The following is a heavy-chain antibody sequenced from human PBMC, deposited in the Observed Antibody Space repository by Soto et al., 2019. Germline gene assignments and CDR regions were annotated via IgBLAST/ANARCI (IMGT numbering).Heavy chain of an antibody. CDR3: ARQDCSSTSCYSYYYYGMDV. V-gene: IGHV4-30-4*01. CDR2: IYYSGST. Sequence: SETLSLTCTVSGGSIGSGDYYWSWIRQPPGKCLEWIGYIYYSGSTYYNPSLKSRVTISVDTSKNQFSLKLSSVTAADTAVYYCARQDCSSTSCYSYYYYGMDVWGQGTTVTVYS. J-gene: IGHJ6*02. CDR1: GGSIGSGDYY. D-gene: IGHD2-2*01.